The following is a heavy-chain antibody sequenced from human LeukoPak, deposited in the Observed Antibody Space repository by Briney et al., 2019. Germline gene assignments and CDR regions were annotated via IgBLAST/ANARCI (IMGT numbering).Heavy chain of an antibody. D-gene: IGHD3-16*01. Sequence: GGSLRLSCAASGFPFSSYAMSWVRQPPGKGPEWVSGVSGSGDTTYYADSVKDRFTISRDNSKNTLYLQMDSLRAEDAAVYYCAKSDYYDESGHPSSFEYWGQGTLVTVSS. V-gene: IGHV3-23*01. J-gene: IGHJ4*02. CDR1: GFPFSSYA. CDR2: VSGSGDTT. CDR3: AKSDYYDESGHPSSFEY.